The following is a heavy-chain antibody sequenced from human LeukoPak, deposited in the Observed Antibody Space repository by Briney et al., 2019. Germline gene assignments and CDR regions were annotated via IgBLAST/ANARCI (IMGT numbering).Heavy chain of an antibody. CDR3: ARGAFYYDSSGSPDI. Sequence: GASVKVSCKASGYTFTGYYIHWVRQAPGQGLEWMGWINPNSGGTNYAQKFQGRVTMTRDTSISTAYMELSRLTSDDTAVYYCARGAFYYDSSGSPDIWGQGTTVTVSS. CDR2: INPNSGGT. CDR1: GYTFTGYY. V-gene: IGHV1-2*02. D-gene: IGHD3-22*01. J-gene: IGHJ3*02.